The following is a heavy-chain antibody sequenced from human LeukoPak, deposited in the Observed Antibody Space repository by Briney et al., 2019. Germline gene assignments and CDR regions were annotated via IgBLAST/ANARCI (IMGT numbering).Heavy chain of an antibody. CDR1: GGSISSSTYY. D-gene: IGHD3-3*01. J-gene: IGHJ6*03. CDR2: IFYSGTT. Sequence: SETLSLTCTVSGGSISSSTYYWGWVRQPPGKGKEWIGSIFYSGTTYYNPSLKSRVTISVDTSKNQFSLKLSSVTAADTAVYYCAREGVDGYYYYYMDVWGKGTTVTISS. V-gene: IGHV4-39*07. CDR3: AREGVDGYYYYYMDV.